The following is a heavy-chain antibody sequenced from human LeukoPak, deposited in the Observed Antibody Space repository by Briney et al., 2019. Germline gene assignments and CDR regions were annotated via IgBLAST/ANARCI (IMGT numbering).Heavy chain of an antibody. V-gene: IGHV4-61*05. CDR2: IYYTGST. Sequence: SETLSLTCTVSGDSISSRSYYWGWIRQPPGKGLEWIGYIYYTGSTNYNSSLKSRVTISVDTSKNQFSLNLSSVTAADTAMYYCARIALSSNLNIDYWGQGTLVTVSS. J-gene: IGHJ4*02. CDR1: GDSISSRSYY. CDR3: ARIALSSNLNIDY. D-gene: IGHD4-11*01.